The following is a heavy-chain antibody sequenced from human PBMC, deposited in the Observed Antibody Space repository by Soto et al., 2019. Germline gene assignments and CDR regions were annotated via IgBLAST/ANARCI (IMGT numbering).Heavy chain of an antibody. CDR1: GGSISSGGYY. CDR3: ARSGYSYGPNPLLY. J-gene: IGHJ4*02. CDR2: IYYTGGT. V-gene: IGHV4-31*03. D-gene: IGHD5-18*01. Sequence: QVQLQESGPGLVKPSQTLSLTCTVSGGSISSGGYYWSWIRQHPGKGLEWIGYIYYTGGTYYNPSLKSRLTISVDTSTNQFSLKLSSVTAADTAVYYCARSGYSYGPNPLLYWGQGTLVTVSS.